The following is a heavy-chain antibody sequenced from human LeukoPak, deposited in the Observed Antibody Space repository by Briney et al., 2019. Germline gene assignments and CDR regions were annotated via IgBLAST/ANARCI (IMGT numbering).Heavy chain of an antibody. V-gene: IGHV4-38-2*02. D-gene: IGHD3-10*01. CDR2: IYHTGST. Sequence: SETLSLTCTVSGYSISSGYYWGWIRQPPGKGLEWIGSIYHTGSTYYNPSLKSRVTISVDTSKNQFSLKLSSVTAADTAVYYCARDLEFARFKYHXDYXGQGTXVTVSS. CDR3: ARDLEFARFKYHXDY. J-gene: IGHJ4*02. CDR1: GYSISSGYY.